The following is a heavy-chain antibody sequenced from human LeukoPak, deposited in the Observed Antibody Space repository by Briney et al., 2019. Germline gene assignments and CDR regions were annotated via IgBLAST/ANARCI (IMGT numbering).Heavy chain of an antibody. CDR2: VTGRGGSI. CDR1: GFTFSNYA. V-gene: IGHV3-23*01. Sequence: QPGGSLRLSCVASGFTFSNYAMSWVRQAPGKRLEWVSAVTGRGGSIYYADSVKGRFTISRDNSRNTLFLQMNSLRAEDTAIYYCAKRGDFDILTGYYVSDFWGQGTLVTVSS. J-gene: IGHJ4*02. CDR3: AKRGDFDILTGYYVSDF. D-gene: IGHD3-9*01.